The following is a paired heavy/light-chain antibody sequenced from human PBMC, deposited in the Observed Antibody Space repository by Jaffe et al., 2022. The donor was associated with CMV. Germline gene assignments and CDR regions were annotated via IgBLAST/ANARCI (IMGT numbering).Heavy chain of an antibody. J-gene: IGHJ4*02. V-gene: IGHV3-11*01. CDR2: IPGSDSTI. CDR3: ARRLEEGTTGMGQTYFDY. CDR1: GFTFSDYS. D-gene: IGHD1-1*01. Sequence: QVQLVESGGGLVKPGGSLRLSCAPSGFTFSDYSMSWIRQAPGKGLEWLSYIPGSDSTIYYADSVKGRFTISRDNAKNSLYLQMNNLRVEDAAVYYCARRLEEGTTGMGQTYFDYWGQGTPVTVSS.
Light chain of an antibody. CDR3: ETWDSILHAVI. J-gene: IGLJ2*01. CDR1: SSNIGRNY. V-gene: IGLV1-51*01. CDR2: ENN. Sequence: QSVLTQPPSVSAAPGQKVTISCSGSSSNIGRNYVGWYQQFPGTAPILLIYENNKRPSKIPDRFSGSRSGTSATLDITGLQTADEAEYYCETWDSILHAVIFGGGTKLNVL.